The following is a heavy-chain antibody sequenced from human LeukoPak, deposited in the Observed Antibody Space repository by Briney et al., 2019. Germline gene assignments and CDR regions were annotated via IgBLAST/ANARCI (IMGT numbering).Heavy chain of an antibody. CDR3: AKDGSSRSFDP. D-gene: IGHD2-2*01. J-gene: IGHJ5*02. V-gene: IGHV3-23*01. CDR2: ISGSGGST. Sequence: GGSLRLSCAASGFTFSSYGMSWVRQAPGKGLEWVSAISGSGGSTYYADSAKGRFTISRDNSKNTLYLQMNSLRAEDTAVYYCAKDGSSRSFDPWGQGTLVTVSS. CDR1: GFTFSSYG.